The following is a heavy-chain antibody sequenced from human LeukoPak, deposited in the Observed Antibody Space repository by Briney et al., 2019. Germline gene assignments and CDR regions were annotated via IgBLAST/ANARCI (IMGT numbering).Heavy chain of an antibody. CDR2: IKQDGSEK. Sequence: GGSLRLSCAASGFTFSSYWMSWVRQAPGKGLEWVANIKQDGSEKYYVDSVKGRFTISRDNAKNSLYLQMSSLGVEDTALYYCARDDAFDLWGQGTMVTVSS. CDR1: GFTFSSYW. CDR3: ARDDAFDL. J-gene: IGHJ3*01. V-gene: IGHV3-7*03.